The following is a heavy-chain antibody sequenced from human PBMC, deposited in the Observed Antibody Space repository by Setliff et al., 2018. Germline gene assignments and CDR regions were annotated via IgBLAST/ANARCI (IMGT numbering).Heavy chain of an antibody. CDR2: PIPMFGTT. Sequence: SVKVSCKASGAPFSSYGISRVRQAPGQGLEWMGGPIPMFGTTEYAQKFQGRLTIITDESTNTAFMQLSSLRSDDTAVYYCVREGVDSRSSTDYRYYMDVWGKGTTVTVSS. J-gene: IGHJ6*03. CDR3: VREGVDSRSSTDYRYYMDV. V-gene: IGHV1-69*05. D-gene: IGHD3-22*01. CDR1: GAPFSSYG.